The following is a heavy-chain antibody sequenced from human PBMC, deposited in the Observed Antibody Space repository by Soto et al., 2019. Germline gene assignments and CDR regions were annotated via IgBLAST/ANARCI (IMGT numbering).Heavy chain of an antibody. Sequence: GGSLRLSCAASGFTFDDYAMHWVRQAPGKGLEWVSGISWNSGSIGYADSVKGRFTISRDNAKNSLYLQMNSLRAEDTALYYCAKGITIFGVAKEGYYMDVWGKGTTVTVSS. CDR2: ISWNSGSI. D-gene: IGHD3-3*01. CDR1: GFTFDDYA. J-gene: IGHJ6*03. V-gene: IGHV3-9*01. CDR3: AKGITIFGVAKEGYYMDV.